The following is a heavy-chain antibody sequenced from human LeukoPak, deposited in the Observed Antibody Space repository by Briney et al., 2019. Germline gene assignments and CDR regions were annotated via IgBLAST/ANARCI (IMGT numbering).Heavy chain of an antibody. CDR3: ARDRQLYYYDSSGYYWY. CDR1: VYTFTGYY. V-gene: IGHV1-2*06. J-gene: IGHJ4*02. D-gene: IGHD3-22*01. Sequence: ASVKVSCKASVYTFTGYYVHWVRQAPGQGLEWMGRINPNSGGTNYAQKFQGRVTMTRDTSISTAYMELSRLRSDDTAVYYCARDRQLYYYDSSGYYWYWGQGTLVTVSS. CDR2: INPNSGGT.